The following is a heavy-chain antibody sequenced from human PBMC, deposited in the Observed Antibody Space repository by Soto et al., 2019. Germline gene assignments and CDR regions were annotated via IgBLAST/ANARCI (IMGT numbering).Heavy chain of an antibody. CDR1: GHRFSTYG. CDR2: ISTSDGYT. D-gene: IGHD3-3*01. Sequence: ASVKVSCKASGHRFSTYGISWVRQAPGQGLEWMGRISTSDGYTNYAQKVQGRVSMTTDTSTNTAYMGVRSLRSDDTAFYFCARDRSFALLEWSPSDSYGMDVWGQEPSVTVSS. J-gene: IGHJ6*02. CDR3: ARDRSFALLEWSPSDSYGMDV. V-gene: IGHV1-18*01.